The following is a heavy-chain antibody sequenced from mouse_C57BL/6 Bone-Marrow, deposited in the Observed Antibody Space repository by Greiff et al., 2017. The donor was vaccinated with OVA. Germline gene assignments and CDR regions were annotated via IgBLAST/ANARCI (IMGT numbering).Heavy chain of an antibody. J-gene: IGHJ3*01. CDR1: GFTFSSYA. CDR3: ARASYYRGFVY. Sequence: EVKLVESGGGLVKPGGSLKLSCAASGFTFSSYAMSWVRQTPEKRLEWVATISDGGSYTYYPDNVKGRFTISRDNAKNNLYLQMSHLKSEDTAMYYCARASYYRGFVYWGQGTLVTVSA. CDR2: ISDGGSYT. D-gene: IGHD2-14*01. V-gene: IGHV5-4*03.